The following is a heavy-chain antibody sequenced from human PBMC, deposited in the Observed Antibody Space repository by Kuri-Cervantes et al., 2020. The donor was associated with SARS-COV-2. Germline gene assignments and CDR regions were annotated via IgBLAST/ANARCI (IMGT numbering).Heavy chain of an antibody. CDR1: GCSISSSSYY. CDR3: AIGVYWNDRRDASGFDY. Sequence: GSLRLSCTVSGCSISSSSYYWGWIRQPPGKGLEWIVRIYYSGSTYYNTSLKSRVIISVNTYKNQFSLKLSTVTAADTAVYYCAIGVYWNDRRDASGFDYWGQGTLVTVSS. D-gene: IGHD1-1*01. CDR2: IYYSGST. J-gene: IGHJ4*02. V-gene: IGHV4-39*01.